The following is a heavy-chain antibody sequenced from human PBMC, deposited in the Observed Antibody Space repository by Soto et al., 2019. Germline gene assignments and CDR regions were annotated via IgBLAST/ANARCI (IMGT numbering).Heavy chain of an antibody. V-gene: IGHV4-59*01. D-gene: IGHD3-10*01. CDR2: IYYSGGT. CDR3: AGEDGSGNNWFDP. J-gene: IGHJ5*02. Sequence: PSETLSLTCTVSGGSISSYYWSWIRQPPGKGLEWIGYIYYSGGTNYNPSLKSRVTISVDTSKNQFSLKLSPVTAADTAVYYCAGEDGSGNNWFDPRGQGTLVTVSS. CDR1: GGSISSYY.